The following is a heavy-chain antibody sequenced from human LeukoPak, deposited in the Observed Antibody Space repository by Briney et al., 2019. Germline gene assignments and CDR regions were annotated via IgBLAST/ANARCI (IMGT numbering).Heavy chain of an antibody. CDR3: ARDRRIAVAGTGMDY. CDR1: GYTFTSYG. Sequence: ASVKVSCKASGYTFTSYGISWVRQAPGQGLEWMGWISAYNGNTNYAQKLQGRVTMTTDTSTSTAYMELRSLRSDDTAVYYCARDRRIAVAGTGMDYWGQGTLVTVSS. CDR2: ISAYNGNT. D-gene: IGHD6-19*01. V-gene: IGHV1-18*04. J-gene: IGHJ4*02.